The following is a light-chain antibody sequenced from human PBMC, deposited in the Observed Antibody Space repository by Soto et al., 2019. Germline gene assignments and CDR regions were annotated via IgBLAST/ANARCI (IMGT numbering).Light chain of an antibody. CDR1: QSISDN. CDR2: GAS. V-gene: IGKV3-15*01. Sequence: DIVMTQSPAILSVSLGEGAALSCLASQSISDNLAWYQQKSGQAPRLLIYGASTRATGVPARFSGSGSGTEFTLTISSLEPEDFAVYYCQQHNNWITFGQGTRLAIK. J-gene: IGKJ5*01. CDR3: QQHNNWIT.